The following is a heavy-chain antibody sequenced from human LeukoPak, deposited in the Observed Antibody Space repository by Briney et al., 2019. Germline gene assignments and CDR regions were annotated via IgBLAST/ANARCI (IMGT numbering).Heavy chain of an antibody. CDR3: ARGRGHCSGGSCYPDAFDI. CDR2: IYHSGST. V-gene: IGHV4-30-2*01. Sequence: SSETLSLTCAVSGGSISSGGYSWSWIRQPPGKGLEWIGYIYHSGSTYYNPSLKSRVTISVDRSKNQFSLKLSSVTAADTAVYYCARGRGHCSGGSCYPDAFDIWGQGTMVTVSS. CDR1: GGSISSGGYS. J-gene: IGHJ3*02. D-gene: IGHD2-15*01.